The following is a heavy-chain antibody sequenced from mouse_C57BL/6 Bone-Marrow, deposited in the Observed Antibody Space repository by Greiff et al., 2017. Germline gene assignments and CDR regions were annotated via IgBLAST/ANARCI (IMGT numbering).Heavy chain of an antibody. CDR1: CYTFTSSW. CDR2: IDPSDSDT. J-gene: IGHJ2*01. D-gene: IGHD1-1*01. Sequence: VQLQQPGAELVRPGSSVKLSCKASCYTFTSSWMHWVKQRPIQGLEWIGNIDPSDSDTHYNPKFKDKATLTVDNSSSTAYMQLSSVKSEDSAVDYGARSDPIRGYWDYWGQGTTLTVSS. V-gene: IGHV1-52*01. CDR3: ARSDPIRGYWDY.